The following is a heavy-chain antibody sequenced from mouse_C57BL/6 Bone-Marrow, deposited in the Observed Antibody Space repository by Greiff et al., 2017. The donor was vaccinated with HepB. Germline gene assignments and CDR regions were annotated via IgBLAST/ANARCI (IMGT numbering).Heavy chain of an antibody. Sequence: QVQLKQSGPELVKPGDSVKISCKASGYAFSSSWMNWVKQRPGKGLEWIGRIYPGDGDTNYNGKFKGKATLTADKSSSTAYMQLSSLTSEDSAVYFCARGSSLAMDYWGQGTSVTVSS. CDR3: ARGSSLAMDY. D-gene: IGHD6-1*01. CDR2: IYPGDGDT. V-gene: IGHV1-82*01. J-gene: IGHJ4*01. CDR1: GYAFSSSW.